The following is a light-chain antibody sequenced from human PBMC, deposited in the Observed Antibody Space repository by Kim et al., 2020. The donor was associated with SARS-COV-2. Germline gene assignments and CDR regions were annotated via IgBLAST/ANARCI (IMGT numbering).Light chain of an antibody. CDR3: QQTYRTGALT. CDR2: AAS. V-gene: IGKV1-39*01. Sequence: SVGDTVTITCRTSQTVNIYLSWYQQKPGKAPELLIYAASSLQDGVPSRFSGSGSGTDFTLTINSLQPEDFATYYCQQTYRTGALTFGGGTKVDIK. CDR1: QTVNIY. J-gene: IGKJ4*01.